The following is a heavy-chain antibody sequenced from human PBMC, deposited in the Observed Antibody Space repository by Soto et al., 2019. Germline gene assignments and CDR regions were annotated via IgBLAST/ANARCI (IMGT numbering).Heavy chain of an antibody. CDR3: ARSIVVVTALDY. V-gene: IGHV1-3*05. D-gene: IGHD2-21*02. CDR1: GYTFTSYA. J-gene: IGHJ4*02. CDR2: INAGDGNT. Sequence: QVQLVQSGAAEKKPGASVKVSCKASGYTFTSYAMHWVRQAPGQRLEWMGWINAGDGNTKYSQKFQGRVTITRDTYARTDYMELSSLRAEDTAVYYCARSIVVVTALDYWGQGTLVTVSS.